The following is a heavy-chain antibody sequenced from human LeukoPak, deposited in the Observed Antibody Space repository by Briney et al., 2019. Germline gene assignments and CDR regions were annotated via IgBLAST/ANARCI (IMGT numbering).Heavy chain of an antibody. CDR3: ARETRFDYVWGIYRYFAFDI. CDR2: IYYCEST. D-gene: IGHD3-16*02. V-gene: IGHV4-59*01. J-gene: IGHJ3*02. Sequence: PSEALPLTCTVCGCSISSYYWSWLRPPPRRDLAWVAYIYYCESTYYNPSLMSRVTISVDTSKNQFSLKLSFVTAADTAVYYCARETRFDYVWGIYRYFAFDIWGQGTMVTVSS. CDR1: GCSISSYY.